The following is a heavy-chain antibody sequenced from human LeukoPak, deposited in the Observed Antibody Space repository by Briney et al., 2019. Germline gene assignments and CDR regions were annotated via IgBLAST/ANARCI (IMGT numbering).Heavy chain of an antibody. CDR2: IYYSGNT. J-gene: IGHJ6*03. D-gene: IGHD6-13*01. CDR1: GGSISSSSYY. CDR3: TRGDRDVAAPLYYMDV. V-gene: IGHV4-39*07. Sequence: SETLSLTCTVSGGSISSSSYYWGWIRQPPGKGLEWIGSIYYSGNTYNNPSLKSRVTISVDTSKNQSSLMLSSATAADMAVYYCTRGDRDVAAPLYYMDVWGKGTTVTVSS.